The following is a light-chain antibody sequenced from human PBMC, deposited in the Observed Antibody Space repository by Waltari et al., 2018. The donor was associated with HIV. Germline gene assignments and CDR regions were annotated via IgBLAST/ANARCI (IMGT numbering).Light chain of an antibody. V-gene: IGKV3-20*01. CDR2: GAS. CDR1: QSVSTTY. J-gene: IGKJ2*01. CDR3: QQYVRSPPYT. Sequence: EIVLTQSPGTLSLSPGERATLPCRALQSVSTTYLAWYQQKPGQAPRLLIYGASRRATGIPDRFTGSGSGTDFTLTISRLEPEDVAVYYCQQYVRSPPYTFGQGTKLEI.